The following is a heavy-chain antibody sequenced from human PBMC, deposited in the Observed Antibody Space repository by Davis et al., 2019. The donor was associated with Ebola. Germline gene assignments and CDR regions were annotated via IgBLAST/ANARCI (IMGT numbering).Heavy chain of an antibody. Sequence: GESLKTSCAASGFTFSDYYMSWIRQAPGKGLEWVSYISNGGSMIYDADSVKGRFTISRDNAKNSVSLQMNSLRVDDTAVYYCARVALGYSSGWHGDHWGQGVLVTVS. V-gene: IGHV3-11*01. D-gene: IGHD6-19*01. CDR3: ARVALGYSSGWHGDH. CDR1: GFTFSDYY. J-gene: IGHJ4*02. CDR2: ISNGGSMI.